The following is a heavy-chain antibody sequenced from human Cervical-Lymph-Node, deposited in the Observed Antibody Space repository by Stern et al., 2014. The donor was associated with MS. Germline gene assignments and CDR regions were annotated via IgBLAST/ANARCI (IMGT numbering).Heavy chain of an antibody. J-gene: IGHJ5*01. Sequence: QLQLQESGPGLVKPSETVSLTCTVSGGYMSSKYWNWIRQPPGKGLEWIGYIYSDGRTNYNPSLKSRVIISRDTSTNQFSLSLTSVTAADTAVYYCARVTGRGTRQNWFDSWGQGTLVTVSS. CDR1: GGYMSSKY. V-gene: IGHV4-59*01. CDR3: ARVTGRGTRQNWFDS. CDR2: IYSDGRT. D-gene: IGHD1-26*01.